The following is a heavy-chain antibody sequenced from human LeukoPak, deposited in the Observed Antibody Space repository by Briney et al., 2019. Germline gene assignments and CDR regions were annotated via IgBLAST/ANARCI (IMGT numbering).Heavy chain of an antibody. CDR3: ARDYGDSEGIFYY. CDR1: GFTFSSYW. J-gene: IGHJ4*02. CDR2: IKQDGSEK. V-gene: IGHV3-7*03. D-gene: IGHD4-17*01. Sequence: GGSLRLSCAASGFTFSSYWMSWVRQAPGKGLEWVANIKQDGSEKYYVDSVKGRFTISRDNAKNSLYLQMNSLRAEDTAVYYCARDYGDSEGIFYYWGQGTLVTVSS.